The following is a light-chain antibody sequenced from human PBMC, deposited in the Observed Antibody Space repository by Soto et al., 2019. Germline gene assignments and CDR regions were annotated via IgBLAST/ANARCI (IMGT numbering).Light chain of an antibody. CDR1: QSVSASQ. V-gene: IGKV3-11*01. CDR3: QQRNIWPPVT. CDR2: GVS. Sequence: IVFTQSPGTLSLSPGERATLSCRTSQSVSASQLAWYQQKPGQAPRLLIYGVSNRATGIPARFSGSGSGTDFTLTISSLEPEDFAVYYCQQRNIWPPVTFGQGTRLEIK. J-gene: IGKJ5*01.